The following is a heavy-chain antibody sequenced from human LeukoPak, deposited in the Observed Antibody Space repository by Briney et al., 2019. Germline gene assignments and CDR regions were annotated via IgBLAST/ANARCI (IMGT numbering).Heavy chain of an antibody. V-gene: IGHV3-11*04. Sequence: GGSLRLSCAASGFTFSDYYMSWIRQAPGKGLEWVSYISSSGSTIYYADSVKGRFTISRDNAKNSLYLQMNSLRAEDTAVYYCARDRAYGSGSYSHNWFDPWGQGTLVTVSS. CDR2: ISSSGSTI. CDR1: GFTFSDYY. CDR3: ARDRAYGSGSYSHNWFDP. D-gene: IGHD3-10*01. J-gene: IGHJ5*02.